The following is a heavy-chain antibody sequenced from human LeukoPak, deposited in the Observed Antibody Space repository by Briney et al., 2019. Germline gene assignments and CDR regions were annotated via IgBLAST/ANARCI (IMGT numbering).Heavy chain of an antibody. V-gene: IGHV4-31*03. CDR2: IYYSGST. D-gene: IGHD3-9*01. CDR1: GVSISSGGYY. Sequence: SETLSLTCTVSGVSISSGGYYWSWIRQHPGKGLEWIGYIYYSGSTYYNPSLKSRVTISVDTSKNQFSLKLSSVTAADTAVYYCARHGGIRRYFALESGRWPFDYWGQGTLVTVSS. J-gene: IGHJ4*02. CDR3: ARHGGIRRYFALESGRWPFDY.